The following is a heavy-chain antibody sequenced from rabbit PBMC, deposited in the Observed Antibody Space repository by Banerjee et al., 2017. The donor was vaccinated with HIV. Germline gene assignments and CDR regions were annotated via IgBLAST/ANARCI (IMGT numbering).Heavy chain of an antibody. V-gene: IGHV1S47*01. Sequence: QEQLVESGGGLVQPGGSLKLSCKASGFDFSVYGVSGVRQAPGKGLEWIGYIDLVFGSTSYASWVNGRFSISSHNAQNTLYLQLNSLTAADTATYFCVRGASSTGYYSLWGQGTLVTVS. CDR1: GFDFSVYG. J-gene: IGHJ3*01. D-gene: IGHD1-1*01. CDR3: VRGASSTGYYSL. CDR2: IDLVFGST.